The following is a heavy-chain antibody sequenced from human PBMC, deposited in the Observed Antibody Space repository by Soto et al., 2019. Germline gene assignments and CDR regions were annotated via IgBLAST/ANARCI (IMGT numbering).Heavy chain of an antibody. V-gene: IGHV1-69*13. D-gene: IGHD3-16*01. CDR3: ARAYQLGPVNYYYYYGMDV. J-gene: IGHJ6*02. CDR2: IIPIFGTA. CDR1: GGTFSSYA. Sequence: ASVKVSCKASGGTFSSYAISWVRQAPGQGLEWMGGIIPIFGTANYAQKFQGRVTITADESTSTAYMELSSLRSEDTAVYYCARAYQLGPVNYYYYYGMDVWGQGTTVTVSS.